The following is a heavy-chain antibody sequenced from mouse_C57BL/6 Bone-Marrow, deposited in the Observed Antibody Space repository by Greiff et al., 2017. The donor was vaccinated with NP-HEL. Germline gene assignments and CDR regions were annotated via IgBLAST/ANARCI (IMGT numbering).Heavy chain of an antibody. CDR2: IYPGNSDT. Sequence: EVQLQQSGTVLARPGASVKMSCKTSGYTFTSYWMHWVKQRPGQGLEWIGAIYPGNSDTSYNQKFKGKAKLTADTSASTAYMELSSLTNEDSAVYYCTREDAMDYWGQGTSVTVSS. CDR1: GYTFTSYW. V-gene: IGHV1-5*01. J-gene: IGHJ4*01. CDR3: TREDAMDY.